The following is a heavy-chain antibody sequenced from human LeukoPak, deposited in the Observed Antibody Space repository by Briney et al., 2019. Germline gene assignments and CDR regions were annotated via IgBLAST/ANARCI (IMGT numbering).Heavy chain of an antibody. CDR2: IYTSGST. J-gene: IGHJ4*02. Sequence: SETLSLTXTVSGGSISSGSYYWSWIRQPAGKGLEWIGRIYTSGSTNYNPSLKSRVTISVDTSKNQFSLKLSSVTAADTAVYYCARDRVTIFGVVPYDYWGQGTLVTVSS. CDR1: GGSISSGSYY. D-gene: IGHD3-3*01. V-gene: IGHV4-61*02. CDR3: ARDRVTIFGVVPYDY.